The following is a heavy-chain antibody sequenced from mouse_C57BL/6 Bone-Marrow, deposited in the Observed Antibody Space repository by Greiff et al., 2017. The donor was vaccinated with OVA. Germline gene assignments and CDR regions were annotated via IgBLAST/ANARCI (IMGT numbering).Heavy chain of an antibody. Sequence: QVQLQQPGAELVMPGASVKLSCKASGYTFTSYWMHWVKQRPGQGLEWIGEIDPSDSYTNYNQKFKGKSTLTVDKSSSTAYMQLSSLTSEDSAVYYCARGIYYGSGYAMDYWGQGTSVTVSS. J-gene: IGHJ4*01. CDR2: IDPSDSYT. D-gene: IGHD1-1*01. CDR3: ARGIYYGSGYAMDY. V-gene: IGHV1-69*01. CDR1: GYTFTSYW.